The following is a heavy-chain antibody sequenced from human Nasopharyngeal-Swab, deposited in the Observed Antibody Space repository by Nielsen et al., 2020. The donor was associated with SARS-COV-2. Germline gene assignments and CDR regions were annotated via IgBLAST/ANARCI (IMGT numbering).Heavy chain of an antibody. J-gene: IGHJ4*02. V-gene: IGHV1-69*01. Sequence: TFSSYLISWLRQPPGQGLDWMGGIIPIFGTANYAQKFQGRVTITADESTSAAYMELSSLASEDTAVYYCTTVAGSYGRFDYWGQGTLVTVSS. CDR2: IIPIFGTA. CDR3: TTVAGSYGRFDY. CDR1: TFSSYL. D-gene: IGHD1-26*01.